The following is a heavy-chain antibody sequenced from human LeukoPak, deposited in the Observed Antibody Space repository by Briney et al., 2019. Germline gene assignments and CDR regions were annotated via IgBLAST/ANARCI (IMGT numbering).Heavy chain of an antibody. CDR3: ARVPQYCSSTSCYIYYYYYYMDV. D-gene: IGHD2-2*01. CDR2: ISAYNGNT. CDR1: GYTFTSYG. Sequence: ASVKVSCKASGYTFTSYGISWVRQAPGQGLEWMGWISAYNGNTNYAQKLQGRVTMTTDTSTSTAYMELRSLRSDDTAVYYCARVPQYCSSTSCYIYYYYYYMDVWGKGTTVTVSS. V-gene: IGHV1-18*01. J-gene: IGHJ6*03.